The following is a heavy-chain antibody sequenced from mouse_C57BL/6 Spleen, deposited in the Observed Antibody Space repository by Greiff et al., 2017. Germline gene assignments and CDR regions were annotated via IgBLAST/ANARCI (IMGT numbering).Heavy chain of an antibody. V-gene: IGHV3-6*01. CDR1: GYSITSGYY. J-gene: IGHJ3*01. CDR3: ARDNSGGWFAY. Sequence: EVHLVESGPGLVKPSQSLSLTCSVTGYSITSGYYWNWIRQFPGNKLEWMGYISYDGSNNYNPSLKNRISITRDTSKNQFFLKLNSVTTEDTATYYCARDNSGGWFAYWGQGTLVTVSA. D-gene: IGHD1-3*01. CDR2: ISYDGSN.